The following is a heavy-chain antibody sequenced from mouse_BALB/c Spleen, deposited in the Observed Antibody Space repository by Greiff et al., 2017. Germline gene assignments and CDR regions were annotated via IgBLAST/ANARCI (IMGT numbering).Heavy chain of an antibody. CDR1: GYTFTSYY. Sequence: QVQLQQPGAELVKPGASVKLSCKASGYTFTSYYMYWVKQRPGQGLEWIGGINPSNGGTNFNEKFKSKATLTVDKSSSTAYMQLSSLTSEDSAVYYCTRSLLWLRREQSFAYWGQGTLVTVSA. V-gene: IGHV1S81*02. CDR3: TRSLLWLRREQSFAY. D-gene: IGHD2-2*01. J-gene: IGHJ3*01. CDR2: INPSNGGT.